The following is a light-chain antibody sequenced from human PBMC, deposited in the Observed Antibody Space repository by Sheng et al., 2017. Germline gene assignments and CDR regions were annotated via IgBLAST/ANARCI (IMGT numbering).Light chain of an antibody. CDR3: QQYNNWSWT. CDR2: GAS. CDR1: QSVSDN. Sequence: EVVLTQSPGTLSLSPGERATLSCRASQSVSDNFLAWYQRRPGQAPRLLIYGASTRATGIPARFSGSGSGTEFTLTISSLQSEDFAIYYCQQYNNWSWTFGQGTKVEIK. J-gene: IGKJ1*01. V-gene: IGKV3-15*01.